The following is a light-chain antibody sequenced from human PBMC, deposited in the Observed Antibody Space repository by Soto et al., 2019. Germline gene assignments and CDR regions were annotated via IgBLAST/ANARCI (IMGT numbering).Light chain of an antibody. V-gene: IGLV2-23*02. CDR1: SSNVGSYKL. J-gene: IGLJ1*01. CDR2: EVN. CDR3: SSDAGSTNV. Sequence: QSVLSQPASVSESPGQSVTISCTGSSSNVGSYKLVSWYQQHPGKAPKLMIFEVNKRPSGVSNRFSGSKSGNTASLTISGLKVEDEADSYCSSDAGSTNVFGNGTKLTV.